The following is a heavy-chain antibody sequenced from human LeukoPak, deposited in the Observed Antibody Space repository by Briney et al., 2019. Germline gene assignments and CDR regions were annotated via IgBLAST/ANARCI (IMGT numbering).Heavy chain of an antibody. CDR3: ARDLYCSGRSCLYYFDY. CDR1: EYTFTSYY. Sequence: ASVKVSCKAPEYTFTSYYTHWVRQAPGQGLEWMGIINPSGGSTSYAQKFQGRVTMTRDTSTSTVYMELSSLRSEDTAMYYCARDLYCSGRSCLYYFDYWGQGTLVTVSS. V-gene: IGHV1-46*03. J-gene: IGHJ4*02. D-gene: IGHD2-15*01. CDR2: INPSGGST.